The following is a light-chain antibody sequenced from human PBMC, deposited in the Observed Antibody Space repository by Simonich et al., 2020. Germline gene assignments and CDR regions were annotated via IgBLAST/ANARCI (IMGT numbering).Light chain of an antibody. CDR1: QGISSA. J-gene: IGKJ5*01. CDR3: QQRSNWIT. CDR2: DAS. V-gene: IGKV1-13*02. Sequence: AIQLTQSPSSLSASVGDRVTIPFRASQGISSALAWYQQKPGKAPKLLIYDASSLESGVPSRFSGSGSGTDFTLTISSLEPEDFAVYYCQQRSNWITFGQGTRLEIK.